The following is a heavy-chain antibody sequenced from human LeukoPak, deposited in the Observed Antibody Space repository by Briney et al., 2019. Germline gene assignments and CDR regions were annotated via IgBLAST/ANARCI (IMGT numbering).Heavy chain of an antibody. CDR2: INPDGSEK. Sequence: GGSLRLSCAASGFTFSNYCMSWVRQAPGKGPEWVANINPDGSEKDYADSVKGRFTISRDNAKNSLYLQMNSLRAEDTAVYSCARVGLDYFGSGFDYWGQGALVTVSS. V-gene: IGHV3-7*01. D-gene: IGHD3-10*01. J-gene: IGHJ4*02. CDR1: GFTFSNYC. CDR3: ARVGLDYFGSGFDY.